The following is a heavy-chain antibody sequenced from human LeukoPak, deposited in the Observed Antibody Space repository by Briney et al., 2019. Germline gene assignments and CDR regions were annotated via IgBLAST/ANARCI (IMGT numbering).Heavy chain of an antibody. CDR3: ARVGFGELSRGMDV. CDR2: INPNSGGT. Sequence: GASVKVSCKASGYTFTGYYMHWVRQAPGQGLEWMGWINPNSGGTNYAQKFQGRVTMTRDTSISTAYMELSSLRSEDTAVYYCARVGFGELSRGMDVWGQGTTVTVSS. V-gene: IGHV1-2*02. J-gene: IGHJ6*02. CDR1: GYTFTGYY. D-gene: IGHD3-10*01.